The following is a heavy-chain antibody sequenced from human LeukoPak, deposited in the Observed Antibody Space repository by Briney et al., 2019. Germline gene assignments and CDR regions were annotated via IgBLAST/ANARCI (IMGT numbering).Heavy chain of an antibody. J-gene: IGHJ4*02. CDR1: GGSISSYY. CDR3: ARHYDSSAYWYYFDS. D-gene: IGHD3-22*01. CDR2: IYTSGST. V-gene: IGHV4-4*07. Sequence: TSSETLSLTCTVSGGSISSYYWSWIRQPAGKGLEWIGRIYTSGSTNYNPSLKSRVTMSVDTSKNQFSLKLSSVTAADTAVYYCARHYDSSAYWYYFDSWGQGTLVTVSS.